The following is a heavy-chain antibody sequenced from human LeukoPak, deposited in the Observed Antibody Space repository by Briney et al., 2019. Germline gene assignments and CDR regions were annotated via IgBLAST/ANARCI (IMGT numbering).Heavy chain of an antibody. J-gene: IGHJ4*02. D-gene: IGHD3-10*01. V-gene: IGHV4-39*07. Sequence: SETLPLTCTVSGDSFSSRSYHWGWIRQPPGKGLEWIGNIYYSESTNYNPSLKSRVTISVDTSNNRFSLRLSSVTAADTAVYYCAKLGSGNYYIYYFDYWGQGTLVTVSS. CDR3: AKLGSGNYYIYYFDY. CDR2: IYYSEST. CDR1: GDSFSSRSYH.